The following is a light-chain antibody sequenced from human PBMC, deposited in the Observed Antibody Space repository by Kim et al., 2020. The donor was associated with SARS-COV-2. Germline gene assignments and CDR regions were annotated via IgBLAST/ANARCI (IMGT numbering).Light chain of an antibody. V-gene: IGKV3-15*01. J-gene: IGKJ3*01. CDR2: GGG. CDR3: QPDNNWDSFT. Sequence: CAGERASHCSRASQSVSSNLAWYQKKPGQAPRLLIYGGGTRDTGIQDRFSGSGAGTELTLTISSLQSEDFAVYYCQPDNNWDSFTFGPGTKGDIK. CDR1: QSVSSN.